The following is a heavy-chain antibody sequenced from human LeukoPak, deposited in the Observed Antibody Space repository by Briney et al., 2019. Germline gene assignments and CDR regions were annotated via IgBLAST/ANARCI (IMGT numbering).Heavy chain of an antibody. CDR2: IYPGDSDT. CDR3: ARCEVAEAGWFDP. D-gene: IGHD6-19*01. J-gene: IGHJ5*02. V-gene: IGHV5-51*01. Sequence: GESLKISCKGSGYSFTSYWIGWVRQMPGKGLEWMGIIYPGDSDTRYSPSFQGQVTISADKSISTAYLQWGSLKASDTAMYYCARCEVAEAGWFDPWGQGTLVTVSS. CDR1: GYSFTSYW.